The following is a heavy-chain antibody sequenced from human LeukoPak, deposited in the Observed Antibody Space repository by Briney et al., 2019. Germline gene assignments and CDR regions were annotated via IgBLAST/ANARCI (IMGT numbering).Heavy chain of an antibody. CDR3: ARGNRIAVAGSSS. CDR2: ISYDGSNK. D-gene: IGHD6-19*01. Sequence: GGSLRLSCAASGFTFSSYAMHWVRQAPGKGLEWVAVISYDGSNKYYADSVKGRFTISRDNAKNSLYLQTNSLRAEDTAVYYCARGNRIAVAGSSSWGQGTLVTVSS. CDR1: GFTFSSYA. J-gene: IGHJ5*02. V-gene: IGHV3-30-3*01.